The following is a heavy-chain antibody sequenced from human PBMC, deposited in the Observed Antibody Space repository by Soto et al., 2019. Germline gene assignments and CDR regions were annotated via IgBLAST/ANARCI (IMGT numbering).Heavy chain of an antibody. CDR2: IDGVGTGT. J-gene: IGHJ4*02. V-gene: IGHV3-74*01. CDR3: TTEFEY. CDR1: GFTFTNYW. Sequence: EVQLVQSGGGSVQPGGSLRLSCAASGFTFTNYWMHWVRQVPGKGLVWVSRIDGVGTGTSYSDSVRGRFTISRDNAENMLYLQMNRLRAEDTAVYYCTTEFEYWGQGTLVTVSS.